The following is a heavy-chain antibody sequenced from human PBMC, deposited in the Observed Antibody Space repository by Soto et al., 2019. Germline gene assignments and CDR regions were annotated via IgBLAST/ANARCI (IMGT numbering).Heavy chain of an antibody. CDR1: GYTLTELS. V-gene: IGHV1-24*01. CDR3: ATDPSIAGLYDY. D-gene: IGHD6-6*01. Sequence: ASVKVSCKVSGYTLTELSMHWVLQAPGKGLEWMGGFDPEDGETIYAQKFQGRVTMTEDTSTDTAYMELSTLRSEDTAVYYCATDPSIAGLYDYWGQGTLVTVSS. CDR2: FDPEDGET. J-gene: IGHJ4*02.